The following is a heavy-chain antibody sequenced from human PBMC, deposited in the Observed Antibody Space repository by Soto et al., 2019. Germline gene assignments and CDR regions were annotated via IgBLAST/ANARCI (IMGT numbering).Heavy chain of an antibody. J-gene: IGHJ4*02. Sequence: SETLSLTCPVSGGSTNSRSDSWGWIRQPPGKGLEWIGSVYYSGSTHDNPSLQSRVTISVDTSRNQFSLNLISVTAADTAVYFCARQPRGPGYGERGLYFDYWGQGPLVIVSS. CDR2: VYYSGST. CDR3: ARQPRGPGYGERGLYFDY. V-gene: IGHV4-39*01. CDR1: GGSTNSRSDS. D-gene: IGHD3-16*01.